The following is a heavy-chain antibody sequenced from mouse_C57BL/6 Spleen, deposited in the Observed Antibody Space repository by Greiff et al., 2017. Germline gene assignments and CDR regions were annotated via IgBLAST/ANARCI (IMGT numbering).Heavy chain of an antibody. D-gene: IGHD2-3*01. CDR1: GYTFTSYW. CDR3: ARSTDGYSPFDY. J-gene: IGHJ2*01. CDR2: IDPSDSYT. Sequence: VQLQQPGAELVRPGTSVKLSCKASGYTFTSYWMHWVKQRPGQGLEWIGVIDPSDSYTNYNQKFKGKATLTVDTSSSTAYMQLSSLTSEDSAVYYCARSTDGYSPFDYWGQGTTLTVSS. V-gene: IGHV1-59*01.